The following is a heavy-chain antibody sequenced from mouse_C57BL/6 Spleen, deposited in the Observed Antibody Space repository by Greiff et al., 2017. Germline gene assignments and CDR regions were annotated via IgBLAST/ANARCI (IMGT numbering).Heavy chain of an antibody. CDR1: GYAFSSSW. Sequence: QVQLQQSGPELVKPGASVKISCKASGYAFSSSWMNWVKQRPGKGLEWIGRIYPGDGDTNYNGKFKGKATLTADKSSSTAYMQLSSLTSEDSAVYFCARSGVITTVVATKEYYAMDYWGQGTSVTVSS. D-gene: IGHD1-1*01. J-gene: IGHJ4*01. CDR3: ARSGVITTVVATKEYYAMDY. CDR2: IYPGDGDT. V-gene: IGHV1-82*01.